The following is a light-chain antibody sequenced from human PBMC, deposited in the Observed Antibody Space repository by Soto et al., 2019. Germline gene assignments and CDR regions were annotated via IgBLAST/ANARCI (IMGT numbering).Light chain of an antibody. CDR2: DVT. V-gene: IGLV2-14*03. Sequence: QSVLTQPASVSGSPGQSITISCTGTSSDVGGYNFVSWYQQHPGKAPKLIIYDVTNRPSGVSNRFSGSKSGNTASLTISGLQAEDEADYYCGSYTSISTLVVFGGGTKLTVL. CDR1: SSDVGGYNF. CDR3: GSYTSISTLVV. J-gene: IGLJ2*01.